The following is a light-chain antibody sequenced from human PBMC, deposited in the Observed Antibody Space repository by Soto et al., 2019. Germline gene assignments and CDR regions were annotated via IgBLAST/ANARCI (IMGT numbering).Light chain of an antibody. CDR3: QSYAGSLRGSDYV. J-gene: IGLJ1*01. CDR2: GNS. Sequence: QSVLTQPPSVSGAPGQRVTISCTGSSSNIGAGYDVHWYQQLPGTAPKLLSYGNSNRPSGVPDRFSGSKSGTPASLAITGLQAEDEADYYCQSYAGSLRGSDYVFGTGTKLTVL. V-gene: IGLV1-40*01. CDR1: SSNIGAGYD.